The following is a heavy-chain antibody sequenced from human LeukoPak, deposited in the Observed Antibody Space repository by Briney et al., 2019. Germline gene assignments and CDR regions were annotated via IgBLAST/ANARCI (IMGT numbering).Heavy chain of an antibody. CDR3: ATDRTDHLLSLYYMDV. CDR2: INGYNGDT. D-gene: IGHD3-22*01. Sequence: ASVTASCKAAIYSFTSYGISWVRQPPGQGLEWMGRINGYNGDTIYAQKFQGRLTMTTDTSTSTAYMELRSLRSDDTAVYYCATDRTDHLLSLYYMDVWGEGTVVTVSS. V-gene: IGHV1-18*01. J-gene: IGHJ6*03. CDR1: IYSFTSYG.